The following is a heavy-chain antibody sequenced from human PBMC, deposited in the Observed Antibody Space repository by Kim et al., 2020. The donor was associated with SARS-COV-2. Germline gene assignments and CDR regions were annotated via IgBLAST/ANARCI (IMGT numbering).Heavy chain of an antibody. CDR3: ASEGLGGYER. Sequence: NTGYAQKFQGRVTMTRNTSISTAYMELSSLRSEDTAVYYCASEGLGGYERWGQGTLVTVSS. D-gene: IGHD5-12*01. CDR2: NT. J-gene: IGHJ4*02. V-gene: IGHV1-8*01.